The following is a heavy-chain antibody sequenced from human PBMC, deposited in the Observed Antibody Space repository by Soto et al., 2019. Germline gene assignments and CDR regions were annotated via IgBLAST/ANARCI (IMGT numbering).Heavy chain of an antibody. CDR2: ISTYNGNT. Sequence: ASVKVSCKASGYSFTTSGITWVRQAPGQGLEWMGWISTYNGNTNYAQKLQDRVTLTTDTPTSTAYMELRSLRSDDTAVYYCARAKYYYDSSGDFDYWGQGTLVTVSS. V-gene: IGHV1-18*01. J-gene: IGHJ4*02. D-gene: IGHD3-22*01. CDR3: ARAKYYYDSSGDFDY. CDR1: GYSFTTSG.